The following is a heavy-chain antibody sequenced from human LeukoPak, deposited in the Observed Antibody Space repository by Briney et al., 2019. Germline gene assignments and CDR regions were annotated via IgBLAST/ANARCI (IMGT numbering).Heavy chain of an antibody. Sequence: SVKVSCKASGGTFSSYAISWVRQAPGQGLEWMGGIIPIFGTANYAQKFQGRVTMTRDTSTSTVYMELSSLRSEDTAVYYCARDPSGGSPYYYYGMDGWGQGTTVTVSS. J-gene: IGHJ6*02. CDR2: IIPIFGTA. D-gene: IGHD2-15*01. CDR1: GGTFSSYA. CDR3: ARDPSGGSPYYYYGMDG. V-gene: IGHV1-69*05.